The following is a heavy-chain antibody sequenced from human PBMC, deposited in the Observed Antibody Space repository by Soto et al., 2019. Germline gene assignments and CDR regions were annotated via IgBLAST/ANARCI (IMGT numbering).Heavy chain of an antibody. CDR3: GRDPYSGARYYWDL. J-gene: IGHJ4*02. V-gene: IGHV3-33*08. CDR1: GFTFSNYR. D-gene: IGHD1-26*01. Sequence: EGSLRLSCATSGFTFSNYRIHWVRKAAGQGLEWVAVKWFFASGGNEYYADSVKGRFAISRDDSKQTAYLEMKSLRAEDTAVYYWGRDPYSGARYYWDLWGQGTQVTVSS. CDR2: KWFFASGGNE.